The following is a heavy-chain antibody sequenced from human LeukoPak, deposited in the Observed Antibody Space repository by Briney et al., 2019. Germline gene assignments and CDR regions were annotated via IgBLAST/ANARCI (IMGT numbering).Heavy chain of an antibody. CDR3: ARTYYDVFSGYYSGGGPFDY. V-gene: IGHV4-38-2*02. Sequence: SETLSLTCTVSGYSISSGYYWGWIRQPPGKGLEWIGSIYHSGSTYYNPSLKSRVTISVDTSKNQFSLKLSSVTVADTAVYYCARTYYDVFSGYYSGGGPFDYWGQGTLVTVSS. CDR2: IYHSGST. CDR1: GYSISSGYY. D-gene: IGHD3-3*01. J-gene: IGHJ4*02.